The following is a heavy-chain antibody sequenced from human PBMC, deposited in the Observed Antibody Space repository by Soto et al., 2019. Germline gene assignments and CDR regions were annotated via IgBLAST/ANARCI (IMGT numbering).Heavy chain of an antibody. CDR1: GFTFDDYA. D-gene: IGHD1-1*01. Sequence: HPGGSLRLSCAASGFTFDDYAMHWVRQAPGKGLEWVSLISWDGGSTYYADSVKGRFTISRDNSKNSLYLQMNSLRAEDTALYYCAKDIGYNDKAQDYYYYYGMDVWGQGTTVTVSS. V-gene: IGHV3-43D*04. J-gene: IGHJ6*02. CDR2: ISWDGGST. CDR3: AKDIGYNDKAQDYYYYYGMDV.